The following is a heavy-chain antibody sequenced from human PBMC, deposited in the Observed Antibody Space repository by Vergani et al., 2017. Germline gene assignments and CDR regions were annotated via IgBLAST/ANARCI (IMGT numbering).Heavy chain of an antibody. V-gene: IGHV5-51*01. CDR2: IYPGDSDT. J-gene: IGHJ6*02. CDR1: GNSFTSYW. CDR3: ARLIEEVGGYYYDMEV. D-gene: IGHD3-16*01. Sequence: EVQLVQSGAEVKKPGVSLKISCRRSGNSFTSYWIGWVRQMPGKGLEWMGIIYPGDSDTRYNPSFRGQVTMSADKSINTAYLQWSSLKASDTAMYYCARLIEEVGGYYYDMEVWGQXP.